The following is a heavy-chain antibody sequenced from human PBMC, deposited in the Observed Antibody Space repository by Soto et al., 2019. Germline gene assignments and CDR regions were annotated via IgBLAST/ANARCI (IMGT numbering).Heavy chain of an antibody. Sequence: SETLSLTCTVSGGSISSGGYYWSWIRQHPGKGLEWIGYIYYSGSTYYNPSLKSRVTISVDTSKNQFSLKLSSVTAADTAVYYCARGTRYSYGSGLYYFDYWGQGTLVTVSS. J-gene: IGHJ4*02. V-gene: IGHV4-31*03. D-gene: IGHD5-18*01. CDR3: ARGTRYSYGSGLYYFDY. CDR2: IYYSGST. CDR1: GGSISSGGYY.